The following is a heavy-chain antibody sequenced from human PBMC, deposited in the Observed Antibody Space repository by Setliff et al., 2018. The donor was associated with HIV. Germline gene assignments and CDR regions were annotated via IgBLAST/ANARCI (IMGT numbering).Heavy chain of an antibody. CDR1: GFTFSSNA. Sequence: HPGGSLRLSCAASGFTFSSNAMHWVRQAPGKGLEWVAVIAYDGSNKYYADSVKGRFTISRDNSKNMMNLQMNSLRAEDTAVYYCVRDLPPDYWGQGTLVTVSS. CDR2: IAYDGSNK. CDR3: VRDLPPDY. V-gene: IGHV3-30*04. J-gene: IGHJ4*02.